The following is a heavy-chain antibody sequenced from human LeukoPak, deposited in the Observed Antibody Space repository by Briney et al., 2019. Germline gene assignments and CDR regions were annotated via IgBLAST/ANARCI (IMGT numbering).Heavy chain of an antibody. V-gene: IGHV4-59*12. CDR1: GGSISSYY. J-gene: IGHJ4*02. Sequence: SETLSLTCTVSGGSISSYYWSWIRQPPGKGLEWIGYIYYSGSTYYNPSLKSRVTISVDTSKNQFSLKLSSVTAADTAVYYCARVESGYCSSTSCPTPFDYWGQGTLVTVSS. D-gene: IGHD2-2*01. CDR2: IYYSGST. CDR3: ARVESGYCSSTSCPTPFDY.